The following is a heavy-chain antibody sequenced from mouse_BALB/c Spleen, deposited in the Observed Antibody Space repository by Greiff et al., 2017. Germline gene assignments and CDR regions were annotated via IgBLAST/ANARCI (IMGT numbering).Heavy chain of an antibody. CDR3: AREHYGYYFDY. CDR2: IDTSDSYT. D-gene: IGHD1-2*01. J-gene: IGHJ2*01. Sequence: QVQLQQPGAELVMPGASVKMSCKASGYTFTDYWMHWVKQRPGQGLEWIGAIDTSDSYTSYNQKFKGKATLTVDESSSTAYMQLSSLTSEDSAVYYCAREHYGYYFDYWGQGTTLTVSA. V-gene: IGHV1-69*01. CDR1: GYTFTDYW.